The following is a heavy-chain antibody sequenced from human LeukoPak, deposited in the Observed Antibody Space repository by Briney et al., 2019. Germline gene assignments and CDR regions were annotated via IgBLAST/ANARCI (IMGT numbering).Heavy chain of an antibody. D-gene: IGHD1-1*01. CDR1: GYTVTTYG. V-gene: IGHV1-18*01. J-gene: IGHJ3*02. CDR3: AGTTGTTSLAFDI. CDR2: IRAYNGNT. Sequence: GASVKLSCKTSGYTVTTYGISWVGQAPGQGVEWWGGIRAYNGNTDNEQKLQGRLTMKTNTSTSTAYSELRSLRSEDTYVYYCAGTTGTTSLAFDIWGQGTMVTVSS.